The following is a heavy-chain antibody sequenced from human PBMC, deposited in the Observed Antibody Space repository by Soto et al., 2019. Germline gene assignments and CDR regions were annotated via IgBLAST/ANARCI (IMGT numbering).Heavy chain of an antibody. CDR1: GGSVSSGSYY. J-gene: IGHJ5*02. D-gene: IGHD2-21*02. CDR3: ARAASNYCGGDCYSGWFDP. CDR2: IYYSGST. Sequence: SETLSLTCTVSGGSVSSGSYYWSWIRQPPGKGLEWIGYIYYSGSTNYNPSLKSRVTISVDTSKNQFSLKLSSVTAADTAVYYCARAASNYCGGDCYSGWFDPWGQGTLGTV. V-gene: IGHV4-61*01.